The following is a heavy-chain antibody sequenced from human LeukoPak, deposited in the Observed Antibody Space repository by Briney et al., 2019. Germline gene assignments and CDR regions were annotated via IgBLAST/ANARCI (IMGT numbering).Heavy chain of an antibody. J-gene: IGHJ5*02. CDR3: ARQWLVPWFDP. V-gene: IGHV5-51*01. D-gene: IGHD6-19*01. CDR2: IYPGYSDN. Sequence: VMIYPGYSDNRYTPALQGQVTISADKSSRTAYLQWSSLKASDTAMYYCARQWLVPWFDPWGQGTLVTVSS.